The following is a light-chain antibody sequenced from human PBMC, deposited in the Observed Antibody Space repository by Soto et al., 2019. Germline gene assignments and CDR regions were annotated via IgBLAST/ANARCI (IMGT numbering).Light chain of an antibody. CDR3: SSYTSSSTLYV. J-gene: IGLJ1*01. Sequence: QSDLTQPASVSWSPGQSITLSCPGTSSDFGNYNLVSWYQQHPGKAPKLMIYEVSNRPSGVSNRFSGSKSGNTASLTISGLQAEDEADYYCSSYTSSSTLYVFGTGTKVTV. V-gene: IGLV2-14*02. CDR1: SSDFGNYNL. CDR2: EVS.